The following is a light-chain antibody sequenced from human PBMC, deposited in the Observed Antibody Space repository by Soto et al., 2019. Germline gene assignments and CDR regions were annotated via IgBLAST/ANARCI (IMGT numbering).Light chain of an antibody. CDR1: TGAVTSGYY. Sequence: QAVVTQEPSLTVSPGGTVTLTCASSTGAVTSGYYPNWVQQKPGQTPRALIYSTDNKHSWTPARFSGSLLGGKAALTLSGAQPEDEAVYYCLLYFGGYVVFGGGTKLTVL. J-gene: IGLJ2*01. V-gene: IGLV7-43*01. CDR2: STD. CDR3: LLYFGGYVV.